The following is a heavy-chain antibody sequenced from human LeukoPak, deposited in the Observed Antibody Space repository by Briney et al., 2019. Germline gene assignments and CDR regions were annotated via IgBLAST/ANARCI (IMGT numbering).Heavy chain of an antibody. Sequence: GGSLRLSCTASGFSFSGHWMHWARQLPGKGLVWVSRISPTGSTTSYADSVKGRFTVSRDNAKDTLYLQVNNLRAEDTAVYYCARGPNSNWSGLDFWGQGTLLTVSS. CDR1: GFSFSGHW. CDR2: ISPTGSTT. D-gene: IGHD6-6*01. CDR3: ARGPNSNWSGLDF. V-gene: IGHV3-74*01. J-gene: IGHJ4*02.